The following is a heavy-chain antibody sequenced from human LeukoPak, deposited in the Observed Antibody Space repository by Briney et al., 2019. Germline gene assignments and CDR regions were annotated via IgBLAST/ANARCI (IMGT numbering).Heavy chain of an antibody. D-gene: IGHD3-3*01. J-gene: IGHJ3*02. V-gene: IGHV3-64*01. CDR2: ISSNGGST. Sequence: PGGSLRLSCAASGFTLSSYAMHWVRQAPGKGLEYVSAISSNGGSTYYANSVKGRFTISRDNSKNTLYLQMGSLRAEDMAVYYCARESGPRELNAFDIWGQGTMVTVSS. CDR3: ARESGPRELNAFDI. CDR1: GFTLSSYA.